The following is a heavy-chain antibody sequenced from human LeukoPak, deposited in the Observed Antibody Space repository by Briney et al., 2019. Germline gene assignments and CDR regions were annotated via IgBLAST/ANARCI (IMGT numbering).Heavy chain of an antibody. D-gene: IGHD3-10*01. CDR1: GFTFSNAW. Sequence: GGSLRLSCAASGFTFSNAWMSWVRQAPGKGLEWVGRIKSKTDGGTTDYAAPVKGRFTISRDDSKNTLYLQMNSLKTEDTAVYYCTTDPTWTRGKDYWGQGTLVTASS. CDR2: IKSKTDGGTT. CDR3: TTDPTWTRGKDY. V-gene: IGHV3-15*01. J-gene: IGHJ4*02.